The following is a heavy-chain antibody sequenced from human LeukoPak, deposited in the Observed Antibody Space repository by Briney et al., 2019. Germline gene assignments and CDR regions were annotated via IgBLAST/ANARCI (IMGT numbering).Heavy chain of an antibody. CDR1: GGSISSSSYS. CDR2: IYYSGST. CDR3: ARGPIGATGIFGVVPTAYYYGMDV. J-gene: IGHJ6*02. Sequence: SETLSLTCTVSGGSISSSSYSWGWVRQPPGKGPEWIGSIYYSGSTYYTPSLKSRVTISVDTSKNQFSLELSSVTAADPAVYYCARGPIGATGIFGVVPTAYYYGMDVWGQGTTVTVSS. D-gene: IGHD3-3*01. V-gene: IGHV4-39*01.